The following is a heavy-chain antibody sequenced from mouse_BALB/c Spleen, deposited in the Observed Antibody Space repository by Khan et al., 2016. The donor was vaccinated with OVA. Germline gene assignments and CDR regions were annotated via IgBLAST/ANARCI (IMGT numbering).Heavy chain of an antibody. CDR1: GFSFTNYG. D-gene: IGHD2-4*01. J-gene: IGHJ4*01. Sequence: QVKLLESGPDLVAPSQSLSIPCTISGFSFTNYGVHWVSQPPGKGLEWLVVIWSHGGTTYNSALNTKLTTSKDNSKSKVCVNMKSLQTDDIAMSVCDGQPYYHYDSMDYWGQGTSVTVSS. CDR2: IWSHGGT. CDR3: DGQPYYHYDSMDY. V-gene: IGHV2-6-1*01.